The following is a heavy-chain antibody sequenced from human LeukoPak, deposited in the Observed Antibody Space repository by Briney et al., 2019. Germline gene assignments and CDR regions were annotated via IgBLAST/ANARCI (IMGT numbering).Heavy chain of an antibody. V-gene: IGHV2-5*01. CDR2: IYWNDDK. J-gene: IGHJ4*02. Sequence: SGPTLVKPTQTLTLTCTFSGFSLSTSGVGVGWIRQPPGKGLEWLALIYWNDDKRYSPSLKSRLTITKDTSKNQVVLTMTNMDPVDTATYYCAHPRGYSGYVGFDYWGQGTLVTVSS. CDR1: GFSLSTSGVG. CDR3: AHPRGYSGYVGFDY. D-gene: IGHD5-12*01.